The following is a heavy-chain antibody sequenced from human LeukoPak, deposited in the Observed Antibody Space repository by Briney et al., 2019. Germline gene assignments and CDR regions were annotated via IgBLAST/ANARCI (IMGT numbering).Heavy chain of an antibody. CDR2: IYPRDGST. V-gene: IGHV1-46*01. CDR3: ARDQEGFDY. CDR1: GGTFSSYA. J-gene: IGHJ4*02. Sequence: GASVKVPCKASGGTFSSYAISWVRQAPGQGLEWMGMIYPRDGSTSYAQKFQGRVTVTRDTSTSTVHMELSGLRSEDTAVYYCARDQEGFDYWGQGTLVIVSS.